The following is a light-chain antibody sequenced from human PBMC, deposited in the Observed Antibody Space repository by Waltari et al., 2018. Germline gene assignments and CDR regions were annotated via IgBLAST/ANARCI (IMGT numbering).Light chain of an antibody. CDR3: QSYDSSLSALYV. V-gene: IGLV1-40*01. CDR1: SSNIGAGYD. CDR2: GNR. Sequence: QSVLTQPPSVSGAPGQRVTISCTGGSSNIGAGYDVHWYQQPPGTAPKLLIYGNRNRPAGVPDRFSGSKSGTSASLAITGLQAEDDADYYCQSYDSSLSALYVFGTGTKVTVL. J-gene: IGLJ1*01.